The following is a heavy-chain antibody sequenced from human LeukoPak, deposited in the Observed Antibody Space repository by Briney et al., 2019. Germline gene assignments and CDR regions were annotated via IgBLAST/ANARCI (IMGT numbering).Heavy chain of an antibody. J-gene: IGHJ4*02. CDR1: GGSISSSSYY. V-gene: IGHV4-39*07. CDR3: ARGYVLATYYFDY. D-gene: IGHD3-3*02. Sequence: SETLSLTCTVSGGSISSSSYYWGWIRQPPGKGLEWIGEINHSGSTNYNPSLKSRVTISVDTSKNQFSLKLSSVTAADTAVYYCARGYVLATYYFDYWGQGTLVTVSS. CDR2: INHSGST.